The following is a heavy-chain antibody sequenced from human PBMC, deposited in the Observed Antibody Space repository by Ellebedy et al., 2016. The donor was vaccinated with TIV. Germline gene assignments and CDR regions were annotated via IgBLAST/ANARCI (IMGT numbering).Heavy chain of an antibody. D-gene: IGHD1-14*01. CDR2: FDPEDGET. J-gene: IGHJ4*02. Sequence: AASVKVSCKVSGHTLSELFMHWVRQGPGEGLEWMGGFDPEDGETITAQKFQGRVTMTEDTSTDTAYLELSSLRSEDTAMYYCVPLRIRPDWWGQGTLVTVSP. CDR3: VPLRIRPDW. CDR1: GHTLSELF. V-gene: IGHV1-24*01.